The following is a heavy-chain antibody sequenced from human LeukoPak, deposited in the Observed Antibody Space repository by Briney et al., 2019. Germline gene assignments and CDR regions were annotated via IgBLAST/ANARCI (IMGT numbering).Heavy chain of an antibody. CDR1: GGSFSGYY. CDR2: INHSGST. Sequence: SETLSLTCAVYGGSFSGYYWSWIRQPPGKGLEWTGEINHSGSTNYNPSLKSRVTISVDTSKNQFSLKLSSVTAADTAVYYCAGTSRYYYDSSGSRAFDIWGQGTMVTVSS. CDR3: AGTSRYYYDSSGSRAFDI. J-gene: IGHJ3*02. V-gene: IGHV4-34*01. D-gene: IGHD3-22*01.